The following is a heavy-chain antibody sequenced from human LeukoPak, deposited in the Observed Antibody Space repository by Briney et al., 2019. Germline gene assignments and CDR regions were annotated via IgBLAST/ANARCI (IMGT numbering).Heavy chain of an antibody. J-gene: IGHJ4*02. D-gene: IGHD3-10*01. V-gene: IGHV3-30-3*01. CDR2: ISYDGSNK. Sequence: GRSLRLSCAASGFTFSSYAMHWVRQAPGKGLEWVAVISYDGSNKYYADSVKGRFTLSRDNSMNTLYLQMNSLRAEDTAVYYCAKDVESGRSADYWGQGTLVTVSS. CDR1: GFTFSSYA. CDR3: AKDVESGRSADY.